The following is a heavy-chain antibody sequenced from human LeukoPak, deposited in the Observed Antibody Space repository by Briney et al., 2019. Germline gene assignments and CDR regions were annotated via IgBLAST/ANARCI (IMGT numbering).Heavy chain of an antibody. CDR3: ARDSGERGSGNYLIAY. Sequence: GGSLRLSCAASGFTFSSYGMSWVRQAPGKGLEWVSAISGSGGSTYYADSVKGRFTISRDNSKNTLYLQMNSLRSDDTAVYYCARDSGERGSGNYLIAYWGQGTLVTVSS. D-gene: IGHD3-10*01. V-gene: IGHV3-23*01. CDR1: GFTFSSYG. CDR2: ISGSGGST. J-gene: IGHJ4*02.